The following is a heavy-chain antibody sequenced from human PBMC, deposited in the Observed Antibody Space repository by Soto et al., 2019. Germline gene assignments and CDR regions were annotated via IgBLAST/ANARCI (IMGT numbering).Heavy chain of an antibody. CDR2: IYYSGST. J-gene: IGHJ4*02. Sequence: SETLSLTCTVSGGSISSYYWSWIRQPPGKGLEWIGFIYYSGSTYYNPSLKSRVTISVDTSKNQFSLKLSSVTAADTAVYYCAREIPGYYGSGSYYKPLGYFDYWGQGTLVTVSS. CDR1: GGSISSYY. CDR3: AREIPGYYGSGSYYKPLGYFDY. D-gene: IGHD3-10*01. V-gene: IGHV4-59*06.